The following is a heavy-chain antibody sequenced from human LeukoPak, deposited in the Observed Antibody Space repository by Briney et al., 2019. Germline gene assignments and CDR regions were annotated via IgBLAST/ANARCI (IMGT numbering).Heavy chain of an antibody. Sequence: MTSETLSLTCTVSGGSISSYYWSWIRQPPGKGLEWIGYIYYSGSTNYNPSLKSRVTISVDTSKNQFSLKLSSVTAADTAVYYCARFVVGDYFDYWGQGTLVTVSS. J-gene: IGHJ4*02. D-gene: IGHD2-21*01. CDR1: GGSISSYY. CDR2: IYYSGST. CDR3: ARFVVGDYFDY. V-gene: IGHV4-59*12.